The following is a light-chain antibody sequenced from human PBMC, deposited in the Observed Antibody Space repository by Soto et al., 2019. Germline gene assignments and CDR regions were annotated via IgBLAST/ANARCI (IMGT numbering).Light chain of an antibody. CDR2: DAS. CDR3: QQYNSYPWT. J-gene: IGKJ1*01. CDR1: QSVSSY. V-gene: IGKV3-11*01. Sequence: EIVLTQSPATLSFSPVERATVSFRASQSVSSYLAWYQQKPGQAPRLLTYDASNRATGTPARFSGSGSGTDFTLTISSLEPEDFATYYCQQYNSYPWTFGQGTKVDNK.